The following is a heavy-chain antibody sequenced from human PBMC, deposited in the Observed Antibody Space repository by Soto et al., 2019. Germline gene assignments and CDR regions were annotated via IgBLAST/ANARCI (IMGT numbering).Heavy chain of an antibody. D-gene: IGHD2-15*01. J-gene: IGHJ6*02. Sequence: QVQLVQSGAEVKKPGASVKVSCKASGYTFTSYYMHWVRQAPGQGLEWMGIINPSGGSTSYAQKFQGRVTMTRDTSTSTVYMELSSLRSEDTAVYYCAREIVVVVAAPPGGMDVWGPGTTVTVSS. CDR1: GYTFTSYY. CDR2: INPSGGST. CDR3: AREIVVVVAAPPGGMDV. V-gene: IGHV1-46*01.